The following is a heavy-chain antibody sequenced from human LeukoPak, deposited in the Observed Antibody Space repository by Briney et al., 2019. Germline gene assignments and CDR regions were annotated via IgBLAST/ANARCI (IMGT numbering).Heavy chain of an antibody. V-gene: IGHV3-30-3*01. Sequence: PGGSLRLSCAASGFTFSSYAMHWVRQAPGKGLEWVAVISYDGSNKYYADSVKGRLTISRDNSKNTLYLQMNSLRAEDTAVYYCARRMYYYDSSGYYYPYFDYWGQGTLVTVSS. CDR3: ARRMYYYDSSGYYYPYFDY. D-gene: IGHD3-22*01. CDR1: GFTFSSYA. CDR2: ISYDGSNK. J-gene: IGHJ4*02.